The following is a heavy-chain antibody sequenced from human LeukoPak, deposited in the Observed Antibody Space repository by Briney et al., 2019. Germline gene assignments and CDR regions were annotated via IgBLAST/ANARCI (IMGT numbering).Heavy chain of an antibody. Sequence: GGSLRLSCAASGFTFTNYWMSSVRQPPGKVLGWVANIRQDESEIYYVESVKGRFTISRDNAKDSLFLQMNSLRAEDTAVYYGARDPGRSGWDYWGQGALVTVSS. D-gene: IGHD6-19*01. CDR1: GFTFTNYW. J-gene: IGHJ4*02. CDR2: IRQDESEI. CDR3: ARDPGRSGWDY. V-gene: IGHV3-7*01.